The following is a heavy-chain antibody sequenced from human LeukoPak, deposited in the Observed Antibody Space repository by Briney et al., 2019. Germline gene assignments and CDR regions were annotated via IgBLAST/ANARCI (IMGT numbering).Heavy chain of an antibody. D-gene: IGHD6-19*01. Sequence: GGSLRLSCAASGFTFSSYSMNWVRQAPGKGLEWVSSISSKSTYIYNADSVKGRFTISRDNAKSSLYLQMNSLRAEDTAIYYCARIHIAVAGITDYWGQGTLVIVSS. CDR1: GFTFSSYS. J-gene: IGHJ4*02. CDR3: ARIHIAVAGITDY. V-gene: IGHV3-21*01. CDR2: ISSKSTYI.